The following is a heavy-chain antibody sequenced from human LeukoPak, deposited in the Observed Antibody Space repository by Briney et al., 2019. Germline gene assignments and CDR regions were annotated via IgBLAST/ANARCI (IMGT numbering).Heavy chain of an antibody. D-gene: IGHD4-17*01. J-gene: IGHJ4*02. V-gene: IGHV4-59*08. CDR2: IYYSGST. Sequence: PSETLSLTCTVSGGSISSYYWSWIRQPPGKGLEWIGYIYYSGSTNYNPFLKSRVTISVDTSKNQFSLKLSSVTAADTAVYYCARLDYGDYSYYFDYWGQGTLVTVSS. CDR1: GGSISSYY. CDR3: ARLDYGDYSYYFDY.